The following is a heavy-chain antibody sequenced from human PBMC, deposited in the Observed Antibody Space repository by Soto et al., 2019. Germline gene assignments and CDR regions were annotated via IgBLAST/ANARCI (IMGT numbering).Heavy chain of an antibody. CDR2: INTAKGNT. D-gene: IGHD3-9*01. J-gene: IGHJ4*02. CDR3: ARDRLVRDFDARTDWAGFDS. Sequence: ASVKVSCKASGYTFTNFALHWVRQAPGQGPQWMGWINTAKGNTRYSRNFQGRVTITRDTTANTAFLELYSLTSEDTAVYFCARDRLVRDFDARTDWAGFDSWGLGTLVTVSS. CDR1: GYTFTNFA. V-gene: IGHV1-3*04.